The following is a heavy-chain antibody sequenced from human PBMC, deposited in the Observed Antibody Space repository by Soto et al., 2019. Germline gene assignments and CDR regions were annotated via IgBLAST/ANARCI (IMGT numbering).Heavy chain of an antibody. CDR2: INAGNGNT. CDR1: GYTFTSYA. CDR3: ARDVGIAARPDWFDP. J-gene: IGHJ5*02. Sequence: EASVKVSCKASGYTFTSYAMHWVRQAPGQRLEWMGWINAGNGNTKYSQKFQGRVTITRDTSASTAYMELSSLRSEDTAVYYCARDVGIAARPDWFDPWGQGTLVTVSS. V-gene: IGHV1-3*01. D-gene: IGHD6-6*01.